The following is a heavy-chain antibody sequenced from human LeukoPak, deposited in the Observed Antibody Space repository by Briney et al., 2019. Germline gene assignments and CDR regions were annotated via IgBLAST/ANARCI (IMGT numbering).Heavy chain of an antibody. CDR1: GFTFSSYA. D-gene: IGHD2-2*01. Sequence: GGSLRLSCAASGFTFSSYAISWVRQAPGKGLELVSAISGSGGSTYYADPVKGRFTISRDNSKNTLYLQMNSLRAEDTAVYYCAKTHWGSYCSSTSCYPYFDYWGQGTLVTVSS. CDR2: ISGSGGST. V-gene: IGHV3-23*01. J-gene: IGHJ4*02. CDR3: AKTHWGSYCSSTSCYPYFDY.